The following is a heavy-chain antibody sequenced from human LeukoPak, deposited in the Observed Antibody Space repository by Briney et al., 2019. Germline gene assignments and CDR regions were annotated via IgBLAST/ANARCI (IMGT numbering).Heavy chain of an antibody. D-gene: IGHD2-15*01. CDR1: GFTFSSYA. Sequence: RSLRLSCAASGFTFSSYAMTWVRQAPGKGLEWVSAISGSGGSTYYADSVKGRFTISRDNSKNTLFLQMNSLKSEDTAVYYCTTIRGFCSGRSCLGYWGQGTLVTVSS. J-gene: IGHJ4*02. CDR2: ISGSGGST. V-gene: IGHV3-23*01. CDR3: TTIRGFCSGRSCLGY.